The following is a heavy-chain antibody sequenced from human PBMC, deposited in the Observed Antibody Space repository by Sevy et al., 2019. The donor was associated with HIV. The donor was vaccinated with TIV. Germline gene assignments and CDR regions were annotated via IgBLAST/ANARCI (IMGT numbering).Heavy chain of an antibody. CDR2: IYYSGST. J-gene: IGHJ4*02. Sequence: SETLSLTCTVSGGSISSSSYYWGWIRQPPGKGLEWIGSIYYSGSTYYNPSLKSRVTISVDTSKNQFSLKLSSVTAADTAVYYCASIPHFGVVIESYFYYWGQGTLVTVSS. CDR3: ASIPHFGVVIESYFYY. V-gene: IGHV4-39*01. D-gene: IGHD3-3*01. CDR1: GGSISSSSYY.